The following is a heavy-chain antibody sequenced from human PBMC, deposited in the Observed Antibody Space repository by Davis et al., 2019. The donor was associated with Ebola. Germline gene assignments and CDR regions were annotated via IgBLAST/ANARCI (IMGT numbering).Heavy chain of an antibody. V-gene: IGHV3-23*01. CDR1: GFIFSNYA. J-gene: IGHJ5*02. CDR2: IMGGNGKS. D-gene: IGHD2-15*01. CDR3: AKEAFAGSTRIDWFDP. Sequence: GGSLRLSCEGSGFIFSNYAFSWVRQAPGKGLEWVSGIMGGNGKSYYSESVKGRFTISRDNTKNTVFLQMNSLTAEDTAVYYCAKEAFAGSTRIDWFDPWGQGTLVTVSS.